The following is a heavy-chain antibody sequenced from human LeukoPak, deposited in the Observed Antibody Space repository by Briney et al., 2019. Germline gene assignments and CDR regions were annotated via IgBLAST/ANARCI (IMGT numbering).Heavy chain of an antibody. D-gene: IGHD3-10*01. CDR3: ARGVDYYGV. CDR2: INHSGGT. J-gene: IGHJ4*02. CDR1: GGSFSRYS. Sequence: SETLSLTCAVYGGSFSRYSWNWIRQPPVKGLEWIGEINHSGGTNYNPSLKSRVTISADTSKKQFSLKLSSVTAADTAVYYCARGVDYYGVWGQGTLVTVSS. V-gene: IGHV4-34*01.